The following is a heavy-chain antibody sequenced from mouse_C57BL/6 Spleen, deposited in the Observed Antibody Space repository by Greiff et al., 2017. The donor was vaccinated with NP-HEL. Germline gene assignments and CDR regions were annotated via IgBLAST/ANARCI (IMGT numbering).Heavy chain of an antibody. V-gene: IGHV7-3*01. J-gene: IGHJ1*03. CDR3: ARYPSHYYGSSYVYFDV. Sequence: EVHLVESGGGLVQPGGSLSLSCAASGFTFTDYYMSWVRQPPGKALEWLGFIRNKANGYTTEYSASVKGRFTISRDNSQSILYLQMNALRAEDSATYYCARYPSHYYGSSYVYFDVWGTGTTVTVSS. CDR2: IRNKANGYTT. D-gene: IGHD1-1*01. CDR1: GFTFTDYY.